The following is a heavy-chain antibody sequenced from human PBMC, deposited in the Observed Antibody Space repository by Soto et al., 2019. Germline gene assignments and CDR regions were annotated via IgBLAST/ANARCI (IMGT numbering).Heavy chain of an antibody. J-gene: IGHJ4*02. CDR2: IIPIFGTA. CDR1: RGTFSSYA. CDR3: ERGVGSYGYRYYFDH. V-gene: IGHV1-69*01. D-gene: IGHD5-18*01. Sequence: QVQLVQSGAEVKKPGSSVKVSCKASRGTFSSYAISWVRQAPGQGLAWMGGIIPIFGTANYAQKFPGRVTTTADESTSTAYMELSSLRSDDTAVYYCERGVGSYGYRYYFDHWGQGTLDTVST.